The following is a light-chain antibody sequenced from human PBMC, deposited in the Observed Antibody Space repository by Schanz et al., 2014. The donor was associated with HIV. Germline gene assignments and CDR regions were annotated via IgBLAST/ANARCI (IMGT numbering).Light chain of an antibody. Sequence: DIQLTQSPSTLSASVGDEVTITCRASHYISAWLAWYQMKPGQAPKFLISRASTLEGGVSSRFRGGGSGTEFNRKRKTIQKEDFATYDCEQYDTYPYTFGQGTTLDLK. CDR1: HYISAW. J-gene: IGKJ2*01. CDR3: EQYDTYPYT. CDR2: RAS. V-gene: IGKV1-5*03.